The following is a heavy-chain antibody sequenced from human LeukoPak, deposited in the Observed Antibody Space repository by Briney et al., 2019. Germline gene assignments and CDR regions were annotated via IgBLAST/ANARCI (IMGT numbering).Heavy chain of an antibody. Sequence: SETLSLTCTVSGGSISSYYCSWIRQPPGKGLEWIGYIYYSGSTNYNPSLKSRVTISVDTSKNQFSLKLSSVTAADTAVYYCAREVAAAGTIWFDPWGQGTLVTVSS. J-gene: IGHJ5*02. CDR3: AREVAAAGTIWFDP. D-gene: IGHD6-13*01. CDR2: IYYSGST. V-gene: IGHV4-59*01. CDR1: GGSISSYY.